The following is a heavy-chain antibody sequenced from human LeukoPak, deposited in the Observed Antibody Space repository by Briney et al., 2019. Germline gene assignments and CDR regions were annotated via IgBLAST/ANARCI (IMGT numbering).Heavy chain of an antibody. V-gene: IGHV3-74*01. CDR1: EFTLSSYW. D-gene: IGHD1-7*01. J-gene: IGHJ6*02. CDR2: INSDGSST. Sequence: GSLRLSCAASEFTLSSYWMHWVRQAPGKGLVWVSRINSDGSSTSYADSVKGRFTISRDNAKNTLYLQMNSLRAEDTAVYYCARDGDNWNYLPYYYGMDVWGQGTTVTVSS. CDR3: ARDGDNWNYLPYYYGMDV.